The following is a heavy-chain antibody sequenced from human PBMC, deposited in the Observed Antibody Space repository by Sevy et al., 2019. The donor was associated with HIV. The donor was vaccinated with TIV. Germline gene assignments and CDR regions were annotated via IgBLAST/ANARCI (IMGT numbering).Heavy chain of an antibody. CDR1: GFTFGDYY. CDR3: ARGSYDV. Sequence: GGSLRLSCVGSGFTFGDYYISWIRQAPGKGLECVAYISSRSSFTNYTDSVRGRFTISRDNAKNEVFLQMNSLRAEDTGVYYCARGSYDVWGQGTTVTVSS. CDR2: ISSRSSFT. V-gene: IGHV3-11*06. J-gene: IGHJ3*01.